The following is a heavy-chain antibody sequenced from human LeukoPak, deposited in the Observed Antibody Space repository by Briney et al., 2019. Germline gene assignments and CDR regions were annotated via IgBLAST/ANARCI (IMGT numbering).Heavy chain of an antibody. CDR3: ACRFCSSASCPANFDY. D-gene: IGHD2-2*01. CDR2: ISSSGRTI. V-gene: IGHV3-11*01. CDR1: GFAFSDYY. Sequence: GGSLRLSCAASGFAFSDYYMSWIRQAPGKGLEWVSYISSSGRTIYYADSVKGRFTISRDNAKNSLYLQMNSLRDEDTAVYYCACRFCSSASCPANFDYWGQGTLVTVPS. J-gene: IGHJ4*02.